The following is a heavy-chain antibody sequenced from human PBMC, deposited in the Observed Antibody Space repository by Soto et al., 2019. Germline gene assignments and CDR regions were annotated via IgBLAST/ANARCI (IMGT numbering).Heavy chain of an antibody. D-gene: IGHD3-22*01. CDR3: TKGSSGSRPYYFDY. CDR2: ITGGGSST. V-gene: IGHV3-23*01. CDR1: GFTFNTYA. Sequence: PGGSLRLSCAASGFTFNTYAMSWVRQAPGKGLEWVSAITGGGSSTFYADSVKGRFTISRDNSKNTLFLQMGSLRAEDTAVYYCTKGSSGSRPYYFDYWGQGRLVTVSS. J-gene: IGHJ4*02.